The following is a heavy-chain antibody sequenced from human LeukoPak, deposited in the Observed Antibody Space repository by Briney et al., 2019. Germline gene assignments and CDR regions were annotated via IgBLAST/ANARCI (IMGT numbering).Heavy chain of an antibody. CDR2: ISSSGSTI. V-gene: IGHV3-11*01. D-gene: IGHD4-17*01. CDR1: GFTFSDYY. CDR3: AKVRSRHDYGDFFDY. Sequence: GGSLRLSCAASGFTFSDYYMSWIRQAPGKGLEWVSYISSSGSTIYYADSVKGRFTISRDNSKNTLYLQMNSLRAEDTAVYYCAKVRSRHDYGDFFDYWGQGTLVTASS. J-gene: IGHJ4*02.